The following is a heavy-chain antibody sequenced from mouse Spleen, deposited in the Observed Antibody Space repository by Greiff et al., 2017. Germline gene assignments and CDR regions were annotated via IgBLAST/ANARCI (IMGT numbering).Heavy chain of an antibody. V-gene: IGHV1-18*01. CDR3: ARRGGNYYGSSYWFAY. D-gene: IGHD1-1*01. J-gene: IGHJ3*01. CDR1: GYTFTDYN. Sequence: EVQLQQSGPELVKPGTSVKIPCKASGYTFTDYNMDWVKQSHGKSLEWIGDINPNNGGTIYNQKFKGKATLTVDKSSSTAYMELRSLTSEDTAVYYCARRGGNYYGSSYWFAYWGQGTLVTVSA. CDR2: INPNNGGT.